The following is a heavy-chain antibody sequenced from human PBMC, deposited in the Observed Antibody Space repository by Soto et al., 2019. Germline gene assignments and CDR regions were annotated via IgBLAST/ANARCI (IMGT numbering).Heavy chain of an antibody. CDR3: ARDQFGDYANDALDI. D-gene: IGHD4-17*01. Sequence: ASVKVSCKASGGTFSIYTISWVRQAPGQGLEWMGRIIPILGIANYAQKFQGRVTITADKSTSTAYMELSSLRSEDTAVYYCARDQFGDYANDALDIWGQGTMVTVSS. V-gene: IGHV1-69*04. J-gene: IGHJ3*02. CDR2: IIPILGIA. CDR1: GGTFSIYT.